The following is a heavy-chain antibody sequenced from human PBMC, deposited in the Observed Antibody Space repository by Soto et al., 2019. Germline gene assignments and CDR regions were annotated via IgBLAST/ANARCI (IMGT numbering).Heavy chain of an antibody. J-gene: IGHJ4*02. CDR1: GYSFSSYW. Sequence: GESLKISCKGSGYSFSSYWIGWVRQMPGKGLEWMGFIYPGDSETRYSPSFQGQVTISVDKSISTAYLQWSSLKASDTAIYYCARDYDYALDSWGQGTPVTVSS. D-gene: IGHD3-16*01. V-gene: IGHV5-51*01. CDR2: IYPGDSET. CDR3: ARDYDYALDS.